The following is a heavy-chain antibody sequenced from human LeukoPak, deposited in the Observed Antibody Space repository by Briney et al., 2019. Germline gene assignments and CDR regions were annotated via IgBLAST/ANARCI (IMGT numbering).Heavy chain of an antibody. D-gene: IGHD1-26*01. V-gene: IGHV3-23*01. CDR3: AKEYGGSNYFFDC. CDR2: ISGSGGST. Sequence: PGGSLRLSCAGSGFTFGSYGMHWVRQAPGKGLEWVSAISGSGGSTYYADSVKGRFTISRDKAKNTVYLQMNSLRAEDTAVYYCAKEYGGSNYFFDCWGQGTLVTVSP. J-gene: IGHJ4*02. CDR1: GFTFGSYG.